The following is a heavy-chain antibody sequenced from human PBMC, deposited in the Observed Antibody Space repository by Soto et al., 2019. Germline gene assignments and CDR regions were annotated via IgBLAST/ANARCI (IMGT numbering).Heavy chain of an antibody. CDR2: IKQDGSEK. CDR3: ARGPRRCFDL. CDR1: GYTFSRDW. Sequence: GGSLRLSCAASGYTFSRDWMSWVRQALGKGQEWVANIKQDGSEKYYVDSVKGRFTIARENAKNSIFLQMTSLRVDDTAVYVNARGPRRCFDLWWQGTMVTV. J-gene: IGHJ3*01. V-gene: IGHV3-7*02.